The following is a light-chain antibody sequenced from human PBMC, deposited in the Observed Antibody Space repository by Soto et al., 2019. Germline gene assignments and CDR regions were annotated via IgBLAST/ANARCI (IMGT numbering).Light chain of an antibody. CDR3: QQRSNWPLLT. J-gene: IGKJ5*01. CDR2: DAS. V-gene: IGKV3-11*01. CDR1: QSVRSL. Sequence: EIVLTQSPATLSLSPGERATLSCRASQSVRSLLAWYQQKPGQAPRLVIYDASNRATSIPARFSGSGSGTDFTLTISSLEPEDFAVYYCQQRSNWPLLTFGGGTRLEIK.